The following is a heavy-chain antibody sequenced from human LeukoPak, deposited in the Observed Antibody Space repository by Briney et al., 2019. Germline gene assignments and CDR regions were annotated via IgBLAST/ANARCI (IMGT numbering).Heavy chain of an antibody. J-gene: IGHJ4*02. CDR2: VSGGGGTT. Sequence: GGSLRLSCTASGFTFRSFAMNWVRQAPGKGLEWISAVSGGGGTTYYADSVKGRFTISRDNAKNSLYLQMNSLRAEDTALYYCAREADCTNGVCYADFDYWGQGTLVTVSS. CDR1: GFTFRSFA. V-gene: IGHV3-23*01. CDR3: AREADCTNGVCYADFDY. D-gene: IGHD2-8*01.